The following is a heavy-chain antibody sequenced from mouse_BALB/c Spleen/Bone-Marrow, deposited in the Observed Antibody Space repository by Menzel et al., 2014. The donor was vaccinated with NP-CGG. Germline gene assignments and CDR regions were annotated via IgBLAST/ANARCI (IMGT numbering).Heavy chain of an antibody. CDR3: ARGDYYGKGGAMDY. CDR1: GYTFTRYW. Sequence: QVQLQQSGAELAKPGASVEMSCKASGYTFTRYWIHWVKPGPGQGLEWIGYINPSTGYTEYNQKFKDKATLTADKSSSTAYMQLSSLTSEGSAVYYCARGDYYGKGGAMDYWGQGTSVTVSS. J-gene: IGHJ4*01. D-gene: IGHD1-1*01. CDR2: INPSTGYT. V-gene: IGHV1-7*01.